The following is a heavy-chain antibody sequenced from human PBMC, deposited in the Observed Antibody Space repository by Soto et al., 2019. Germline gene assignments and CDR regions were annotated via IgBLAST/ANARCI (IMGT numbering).Heavy chain of an antibody. CDR3: ARAAKEYYYGSGSYYPFDY. CDR2: IIPIFGTA. D-gene: IGHD3-10*01. J-gene: IGHJ4*02. CDR1: GGTFSSYA. V-gene: IGHV1-69*13. Sequence: SVKVSCKASGGTFSSYAISWVRRAPGQGLEWMGGIIPIFGTANYAQKFQGRVTITADESTSTAYMELSSLRSEDTAVYYCARAAKEYYYGSGSYYPFDYWGQGTLVTVSS.